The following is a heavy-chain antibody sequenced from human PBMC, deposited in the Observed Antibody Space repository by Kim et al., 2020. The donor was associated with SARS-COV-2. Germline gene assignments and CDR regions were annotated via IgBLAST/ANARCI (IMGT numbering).Heavy chain of an antibody. CDR1: GGSISSSSYY. Sequence: SETLSLTCTVSGGSISSSSYYWGWIRQPPGKGLEWIGSIFYSGSTYHNPSLKSRVTISVDTSKNQFSLKLSSVTAADTAVYYCARHRRLGIIAARPYYFDSWGQGTLVTVSS. CDR3: ARHRRLGIIAARPYYFDS. J-gene: IGHJ4*02. CDR2: IFYSGST. V-gene: IGHV4-39*01. D-gene: IGHD6-6*01.